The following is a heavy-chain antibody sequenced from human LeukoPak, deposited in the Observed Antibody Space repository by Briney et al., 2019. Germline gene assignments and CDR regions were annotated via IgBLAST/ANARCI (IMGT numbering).Heavy chain of an antibody. CDR2: IKQDESEK. J-gene: IGHJ4*02. CDR3: ARVYFRSESSYNPFVY. V-gene: IGHV3-7*01. Sequence: GGSLRLSCAAYGFTITTNYMNWVRQAPGKGLEWVANIKQDESEKSYVDSVKGRFTISRDSAKKSLYLQMNSLRAEDTAVYYCARVYFRSESSYNPFVYWGRGTLVTVSS. D-gene: IGHD3-10*01. CDR1: GFTITTNY.